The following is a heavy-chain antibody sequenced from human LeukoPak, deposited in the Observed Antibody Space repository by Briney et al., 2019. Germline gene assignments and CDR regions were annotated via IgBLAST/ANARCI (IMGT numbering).Heavy chain of an antibody. Sequence: GGSLRLSCAASGFTFSSYAMSWVRQAPGKGLEWVPAISGSGGSTYYADSVKGWFTISRDNSKNTLYLQMNSLRAEDTAVYYCAKWGSYYYDSSGYPGPYYFDYWGQGTLVTVSS. CDR1: GFTFSSYA. J-gene: IGHJ4*02. CDR3: AKWGSYYYDSSGYPGPYYFDY. D-gene: IGHD3-22*01. CDR2: ISGSGGST. V-gene: IGHV3-23*01.